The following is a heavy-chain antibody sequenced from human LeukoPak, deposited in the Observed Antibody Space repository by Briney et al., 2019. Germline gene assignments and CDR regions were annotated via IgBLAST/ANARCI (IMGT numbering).Heavy chain of an antibody. CDR2: VSAYNGHT. J-gene: IGHJ4*02. V-gene: IGHV1-18*01. Sequence: ASVKVSCKASGYTLTRNGISWVRQAPGQGLEWMGWVSAYNGHTNCAQHLQGRVTMTTDTSTNTAYMELRSLRSDDTAVYYCARSYYDFWSGYSEFDYWGQGTLVTVSS. CDR3: ARSYYDFWSGYSEFDY. CDR1: GYTLTRNG. D-gene: IGHD3-3*01.